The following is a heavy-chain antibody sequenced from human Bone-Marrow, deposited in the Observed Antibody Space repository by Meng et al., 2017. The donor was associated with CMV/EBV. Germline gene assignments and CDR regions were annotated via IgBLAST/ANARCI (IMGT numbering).Heavy chain of an antibody. CDR3: ARESRDIVVVPAIDGMDV. D-gene: IGHD2-2*01. CDR2: INSDGSST. CDR1: GFTFSSYW. Sequence: GGSLRLSCAASGFTFSSYWMHWVRQAPGKGLVWVSRINSDGSSTSYADSVKGRFTISRDNAKNTLYLQMNSLRAEDTAVYYCARESRDIVVVPAIDGMDVWGQGTTVTGSS. V-gene: IGHV3-74*01. J-gene: IGHJ6*01.